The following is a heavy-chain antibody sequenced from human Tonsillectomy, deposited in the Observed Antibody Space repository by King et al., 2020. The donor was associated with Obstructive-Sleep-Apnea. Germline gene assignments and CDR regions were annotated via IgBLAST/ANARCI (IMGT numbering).Heavy chain of an antibody. CDR2: IYHSGRT. V-gene: IGHV4-38-2*02. CDR1: GYSISSGYF. J-gene: IGHJ4*02. CDR3: ARPHPSGWYEFED. D-gene: IGHD6-19*01. Sequence: QLQESGPGLVKPSETLSLTCTVSGYSISSGYFWGWIRQPPGKGLEWMGGIYHSGRTYYNPSLKSRVTISVDKAKNPFSLKLSTVTAADTAVYYCARPHPSGWYEFEDWGQGTLVTVSS.